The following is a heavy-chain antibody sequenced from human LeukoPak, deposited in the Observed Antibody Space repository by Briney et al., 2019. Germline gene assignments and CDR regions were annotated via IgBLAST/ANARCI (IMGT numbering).Heavy chain of an antibody. CDR3: ARRGGGYSYSYVDY. CDR1: GGSVSSSNYY. V-gene: IGHV4-39*01. CDR2: IYYSGTT. Sequence: PSETLSLTCTVSGGSVSSSNYYWDWIRQPPGKGLEWIGTIYYSGTTYYNPSLKSRVTMSVDTSNNQFSLKLTSVTAADTAVYYCARRGGGYSYSYVDYWGQGTLVTVSS. D-gene: IGHD5-18*01. J-gene: IGHJ4*02.